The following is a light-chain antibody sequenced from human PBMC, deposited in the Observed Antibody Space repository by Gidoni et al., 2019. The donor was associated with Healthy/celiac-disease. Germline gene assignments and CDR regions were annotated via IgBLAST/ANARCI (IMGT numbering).Light chain of an antibody. CDR3: QQSYSTPLT. V-gene: IGKV1-39*01. J-gene: IGKJ4*02. Sequence: IQMTQSPSSLSASVGDRVTITCRASQSISSYLNWYQQKPGKAPKLLIYAASSLQSGVPSRFSGSGSGTDFTLTISSLQPEDFATYYGQQSYSTPLTFGGGTKVEIK. CDR1: QSISSY. CDR2: AAS.